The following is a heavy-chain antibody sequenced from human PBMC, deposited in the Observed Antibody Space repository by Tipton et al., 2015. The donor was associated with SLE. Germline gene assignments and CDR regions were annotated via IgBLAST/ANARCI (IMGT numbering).Heavy chain of an antibody. Sequence: TLSLTCTVSGGSISSGSYYWSWIRQPAGKGLEWIGHIYTSGSTNYNPSLKSRVAISVDTSKNQFSLKLSSVTAADTAVYYCARSMEQQLANWFDPWGQGTLVTVSS. D-gene: IGHD6-13*01. CDR2: IYTSGST. V-gene: IGHV4-61*09. J-gene: IGHJ5*02. CDR3: ARSMEQQLANWFDP. CDR1: GGSISSGSYY.